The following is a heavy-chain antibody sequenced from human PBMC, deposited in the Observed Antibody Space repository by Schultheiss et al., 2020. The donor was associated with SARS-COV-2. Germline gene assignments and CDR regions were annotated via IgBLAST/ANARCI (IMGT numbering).Heavy chain of an antibody. J-gene: IGHJ6*03. CDR3: AKDGGDIVVVPAATYYYYYMDV. CDR1: GGSFSAYY. Sequence: SETLSLTCAVYGGSFSAYYWSWIRQPPGKGLEWIGEINHSGSTYYNPSLKSRVTISVDTSKNQFSLKLSSVTAADTAVYYCAKDGGDIVVVPAATYYYYYMDVWGKGTTVTVSS. D-gene: IGHD2-2*01. V-gene: IGHV4-34*01. CDR2: INHSGST.